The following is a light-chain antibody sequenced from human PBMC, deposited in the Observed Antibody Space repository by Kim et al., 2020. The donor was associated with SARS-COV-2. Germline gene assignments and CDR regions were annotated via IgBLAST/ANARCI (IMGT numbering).Light chain of an antibody. CDR1: QSVSSN. CDR3: QQYNNWPPYT. V-gene: IGKV3-15*01. Sequence: VSPGERATLSWRASQSVSSNVAWYQQKPGQAPRLLIYDSSTRATDIPARFSASGSGTEFTLTISGLQSEDFAVYYCQQYNNWPPYTFGQGTKLEI. J-gene: IGKJ2*01. CDR2: DSS.